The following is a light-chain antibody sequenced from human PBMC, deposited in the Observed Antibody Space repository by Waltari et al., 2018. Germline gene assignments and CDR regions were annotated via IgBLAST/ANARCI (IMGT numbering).Light chain of an antibody. J-gene: IGLJ2*01. CDR2: RNN. CDR3: AAWDDSLSGWV. V-gene: IGLV1-47*01. Sequence: QSVLTQPPSASGTPGQSVTISCSGSTSNIGTHYVCWYQHLPEPAPTLLPHRRYHPPPGTAPHPHLDRNNQRASGVPSRFPGSKAGTSASLASSGLRSEDEADYYCAAWDDSLSGWVFGGGTKLTVL. CDR1: TSNIGTHY.